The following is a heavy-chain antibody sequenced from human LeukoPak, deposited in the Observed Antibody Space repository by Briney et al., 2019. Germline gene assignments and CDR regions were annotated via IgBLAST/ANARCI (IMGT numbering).Heavy chain of an antibody. CDR3: ARENRYFDWLSSSDYDY. Sequence: GGSLRLSCAASGFTFSSYWISWVRQAPGKGLEWVANIKQDGSEKYYVDSVKGRFTISRDNAKNSLYLQMNSLRAEDTAVYYCARENRYFDWLSSSDYDYWGQGTLVTVSS. D-gene: IGHD3-9*01. V-gene: IGHV3-7*01. CDR1: GFTFSSYW. J-gene: IGHJ4*02. CDR2: IKQDGSEK.